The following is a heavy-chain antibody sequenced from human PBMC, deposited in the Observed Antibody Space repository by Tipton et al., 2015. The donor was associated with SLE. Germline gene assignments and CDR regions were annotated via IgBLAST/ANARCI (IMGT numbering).Heavy chain of an antibody. D-gene: IGHD4-23*01. CDR2: ISCDGSNK. Sequence: SLRLSCAASGFTFSSYAMHWVRQVPGKGLEWVAVISCDGSNKYYADSVKGRITLSRDNSKNTLYLQMNSLRAEDTAVYYCAGDPTTVVTRVKRFDYWGQGTLVTVSS. CDR3: AGDPTTVVTRVKRFDY. V-gene: IGHV3-30*04. CDR1: GFTFSSYA. J-gene: IGHJ4*02.